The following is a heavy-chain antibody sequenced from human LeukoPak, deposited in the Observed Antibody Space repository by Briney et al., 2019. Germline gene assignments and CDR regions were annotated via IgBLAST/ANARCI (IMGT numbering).Heavy chain of an antibody. Sequence: SETLSLTCTVSGGSISSSSYYWGWIRQPPGKRLEWIGSIYYSGSTYYNPSLKSRVTISVDTSKNQFSLKLSSVTAADTAVYYCAMDSGGYSFDSWGQGTLVTVSS. J-gene: IGHJ4*02. CDR3: AMDSGGYSFDS. CDR1: GGSISSSSYY. V-gene: IGHV4-39*01. CDR2: IYYSGST. D-gene: IGHD1-26*01.